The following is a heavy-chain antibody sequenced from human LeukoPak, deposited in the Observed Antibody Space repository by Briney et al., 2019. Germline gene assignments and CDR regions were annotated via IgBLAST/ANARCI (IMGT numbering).Heavy chain of an antibody. Sequence: SETLSLTCAVYGGSFSGYYWSWIRQPPGKGLEWIGEINHSGSTNYNPSLKSRVTISVDTSKNQFSLKLSSVTAADTAVYYCARGGCYYYYYMDVWGKGTTVTVSS. D-gene: IGHD6-19*01. J-gene: IGHJ6*03. CDR3: ARGGCYYYYYMDV. V-gene: IGHV4-34*01. CDR2: INHSGST. CDR1: GGSFSGYY.